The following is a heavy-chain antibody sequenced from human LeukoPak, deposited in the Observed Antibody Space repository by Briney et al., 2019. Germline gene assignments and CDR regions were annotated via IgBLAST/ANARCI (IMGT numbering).Heavy chain of an antibody. D-gene: IGHD3-22*01. CDR1: GFTFSSYD. V-gene: IGHV3-13*04. CDR3: ARASDYYYDFDY. J-gene: IGHJ4*02. Sequence: PGGSLRLSCAASGFTFSSYDMHCVRQATGKGLEWVSAIGTAGDTYYPGSVKGRFTISRENAKNSLYLQMNSLRAGDTAVYYCARASDYYYDFDYWGQGTLVTVSS. CDR2: IGTAGDT.